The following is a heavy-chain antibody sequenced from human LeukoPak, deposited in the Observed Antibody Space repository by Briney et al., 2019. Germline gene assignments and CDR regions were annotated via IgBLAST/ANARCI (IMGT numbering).Heavy chain of an antibody. CDR2: INPNSGGT. V-gene: IGHV1-2*02. CDR1: GYTFTDYY. Sequence: ASVKVSCKASGYTFTDYYMHWVRQAPGQGLEWMGWINPNSGGTNYAQKFRGRVIMTRDTSIRTAYMELSRLRSDDTAIYYCARDRTERDFDYWGQGTLVTVSS. CDR3: ARDRTERDFDY. J-gene: IGHJ4*02.